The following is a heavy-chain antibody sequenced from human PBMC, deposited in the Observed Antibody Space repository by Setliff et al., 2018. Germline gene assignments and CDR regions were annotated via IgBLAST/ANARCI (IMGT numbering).Heavy chain of an antibody. Sequence: SVKVSCKVTGYTLTELSRHWVRQAPGQGLEWMGGIIPIFGTANYAQKFQGRVTITADESTSTAYMELSSLRSEDTAVYYCARDSFFGDDYYDSSGSSHAFDIWGQGTMVTVS. CDR2: IIPIFGTA. D-gene: IGHD3-22*01. J-gene: IGHJ3*02. V-gene: IGHV1-69*13. CDR1: GYTLTELS. CDR3: ARDSFFGDDYYDSSGSSHAFDI.